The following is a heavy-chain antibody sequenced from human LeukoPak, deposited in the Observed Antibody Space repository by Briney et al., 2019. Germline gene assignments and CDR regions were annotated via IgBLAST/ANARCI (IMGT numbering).Heavy chain of an antibody. J-gene: IGHJ4*02. CDR1: GFTFSSYS. V-gene: IGHV3-21*01. D-gene: IGHD6-6*01. Sequence: GGSLRLSCAASGFTFSSYSMDWVRQAPGKGLEWVSSISSSSSYIYYADSVKGRFTISRDNAKNSLYLQMNSLRAEDTAVYYCAREGIAAPFFDYWGQGTLVTVSS. CDR3: AREGIAAPFFDY. CDR2: ISSSSSYI.